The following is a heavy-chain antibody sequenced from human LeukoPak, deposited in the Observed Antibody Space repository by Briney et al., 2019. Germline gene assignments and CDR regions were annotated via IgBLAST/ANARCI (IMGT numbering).Heavy chain of an antibody. D-gene: IGHD2/OR15-2a*01. Sequence: GGSLRLSCAASGNYWMHWVRQAPGKGLVWASHINSDGSWTSYADSVKGRFTISKDNAKNTVYLQMNNLRAEDTAVYYCVSFYEAYWGRGTLVTVSS. CDR2: INSDGSWT. CDR3: VSFYEAY. CDR1: GNYW. V-gene: IGHV3-74*01. J-gene: IGHJ4*02.